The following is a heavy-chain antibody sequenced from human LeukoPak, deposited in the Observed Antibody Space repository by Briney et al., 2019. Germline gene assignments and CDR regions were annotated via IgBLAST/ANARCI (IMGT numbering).Heavy chain of an antibody. J-gene: IGHJ6*03. V-gene: IGHV1-69*06. CDR2: IIPIFGTA. Sequence: SVKVSCKASGYTFTSYGISWVRQAPGQGLEWMGGIIPIFGTANYAQKFQGRVTITADKSTSTAYMELSSLRSEDTAVYYCARVLAYYGSGTGLNYYYMDVWGKGTTVTVSS. D-gene: IGHD3-10*01. CDR3: ARVLAYYGSGTGLNYYYMDV. CDR1: GYTFTSYG.